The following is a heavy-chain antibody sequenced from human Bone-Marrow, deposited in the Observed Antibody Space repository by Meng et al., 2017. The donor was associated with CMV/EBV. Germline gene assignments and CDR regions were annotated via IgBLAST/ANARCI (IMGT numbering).Heavy chain of an antibody. J-gene: IGHJ6*02. V-gene: IGHV3-30*04. CDR2: ISYDGSNK. CDR1: GFTFSSYA. D-gene: IGHD2-2*02. CDR3: AREGAYCSSTSCYNDYYYYGMDV. Sequence: GGSLRLSCAASGFTFSSYAMHWVRQAPGKGLEWVAVISYDGSNKYYADSVKGRFTISRDNSKNTLYLQMNSLRAEDTAVYYCAREGAYCSSTSCYNDYYYYGMDVWGQGTTVTVSS.